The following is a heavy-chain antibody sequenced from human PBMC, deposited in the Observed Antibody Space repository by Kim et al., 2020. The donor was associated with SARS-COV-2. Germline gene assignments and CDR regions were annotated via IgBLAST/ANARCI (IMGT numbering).Heavy chain of an antibody. Sequence: TYAQGFTGQFVFSLDTSVSTAYLEIVSLKAEDTALYYCARPNRGVSTSFDYWGRGTLVTVSS. CDR3: ARPNRGVSTSFDY. D-gene: IGHD6-6*01. J-gene: IGHJ4*02. V-gene: IGHV7-4-1*01.